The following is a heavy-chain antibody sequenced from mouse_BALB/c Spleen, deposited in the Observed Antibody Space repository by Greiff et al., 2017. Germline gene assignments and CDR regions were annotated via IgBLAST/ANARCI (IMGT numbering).Heavy chain of an antibody. Sequence: EVQLQESGGGLVQPGGSLKLSCAASGFTFSSYTMSWVRQTPEKRLEWVAYISNGGGSTYYPDTVKGRFTISRDNAKNTLYLQMSSLKSEDTAMYYCARQTTMITTWFAYWGQGTLVTVSA. CDR2: ISNGGGST. V-gene: IGHV5-12-2*01. J-gene: IGHJ3*01. CDR1: GFTFSSYT. D-gene: IGHD2-4*01. CDR3: ARQTTMITTWFAY.